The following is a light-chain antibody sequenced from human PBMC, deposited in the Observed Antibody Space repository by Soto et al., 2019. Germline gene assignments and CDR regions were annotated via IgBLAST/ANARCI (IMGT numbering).Light chain of an antibody. Sequence: EIVLTQSPGTLSLSPGERATLSCRASQSVSSRYLACYQQKPGQAPRLLISGASTRATGFPDRFSGSGSGTDFTLTISRLEPEDFAVYYCQQYGNSRWTFGQGTKVEIK. CDR2: GAS. J-gene: IGKJ1*01. CDR3: QQYGNSRWT. CDR1: QSVSSRY. V-gene: IGKV3-20*01.